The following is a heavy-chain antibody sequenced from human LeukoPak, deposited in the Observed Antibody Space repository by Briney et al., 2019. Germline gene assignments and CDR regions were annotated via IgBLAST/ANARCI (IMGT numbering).Heavy chain of an antibody. CDR1: GYTLTELS. Sequence: ASVKVSCKVSGYTLTELSMHWVRQAPGKGLEWMEGFDPEDGETIYAQKFQGRVTMTEDTSTDTAYMELSSLRSEDTAVYYCATLYCSSTSCKTNNWFDPWGQGTLVTVSS. CDR2: FDPEDGET. V-gene: IGHV1-24*01. J-gene: IGHJ5*02. CDR3: ATLYCSSTSCKTNNWFDP. D-gene: IGHD2-2*01.